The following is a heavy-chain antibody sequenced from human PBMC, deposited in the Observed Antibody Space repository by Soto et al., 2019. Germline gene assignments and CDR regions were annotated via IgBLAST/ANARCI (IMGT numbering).Heavy chain of an antibody. J-gene: IGHJ4*02. CDR2: IIPIFGTA. D-gene: IGHD3-16*01. CDR1: GGTFSSYA. Sequence: QVQLVQSGAEVKKPGSSVKVSCKASGGTFSSYAISWVRQAPGQGLEWMGGIIPIFGTANYAQKFQGRVTITADESTSTAYMELSSLRSEDTGVYYCARFGDGYNQVHPYFDYWGQGTLVTVSS. CDR3: ARFGDGYNQVHPYFDY. V-gene: IGHV1-69*01.